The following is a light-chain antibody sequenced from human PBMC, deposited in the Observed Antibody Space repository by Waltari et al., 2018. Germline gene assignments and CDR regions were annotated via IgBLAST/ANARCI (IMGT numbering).Light chain of an antibody. J-gene: IGKJ1*01. CDR1: QSVSSN. CDR2: GTS. CDR3: QHYHTWPPKT. V-gene: IGKV3-15*01. Sequence: EIVMTQSPATLSVSPGETVSLSCRASQSVSSNLAWYQHKPGQGPRLLIYGTSTRTTGIPARFSASGSGTEFTLTISSLQSEDFAVYYCQHYHTWPPKTFGQGTKVEMK.